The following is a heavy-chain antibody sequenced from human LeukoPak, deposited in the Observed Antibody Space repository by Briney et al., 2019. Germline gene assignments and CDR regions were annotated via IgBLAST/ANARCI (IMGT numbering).Heavy chain of an antibody. CDR1: GFTFSSYS. J-gene: IGHJ4*02. Sequence: GGSLRLSCAASGFTFSSYSMNWLRQAPGKGLEWVSSISSSSSYIYYADSVKGRFTISRDNAKNSLYLQMNSLRAEATAVYYCARVGMFGVVTLFDYWGRGTLVTVSS. CDR3: ARVGMFGVVTLFDY. CDR2: ISSSSSYI. D-gene: IGHD3-3*01. V-gene: IGHV3-21*01.